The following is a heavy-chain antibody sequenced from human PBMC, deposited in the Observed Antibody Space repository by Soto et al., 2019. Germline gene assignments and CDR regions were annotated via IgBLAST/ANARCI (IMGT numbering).Heavy chain of an antibody. V-gene: IGHV3-30*03. J-gene: IGHJ5*02. Sequence: PGGSLRLSCAASGFTFSSSGMHWVRQAPGKGLEWVAVISYDGSNKFYADSVKGRFTISRDNAKNSVYLQMNSLRVEDTAIYYCAREGGFDWFYPWGQGTLVTVSS. CDR3: AREGGFDWFYP. CDR1: GFTFSSSG. CDR2: ISYDGSNK.